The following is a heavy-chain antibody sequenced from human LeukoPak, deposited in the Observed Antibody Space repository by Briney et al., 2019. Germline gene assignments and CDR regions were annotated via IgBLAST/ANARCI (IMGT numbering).Heavy chain of an antibody. CDR2: IKQDESEK. D-gene: IGHD5-18*01. CDR3: AREGLWIQLWLRQVTDAFDI. CDR1: GFTFSSYW. J-gene: IGHJ3*02. V-gene: IGHV3-7*01. Sequence: GGSLRLSCTASGFTFSSYWMSWVRQAPGKGLEWVANIKQDESEKYYVDSVKGRFTIPRDNAKNSLYLQMNSLRAEDTAVYHCAREGLWIQLWLRQVTDAFDIWGQGTMVTVSS.